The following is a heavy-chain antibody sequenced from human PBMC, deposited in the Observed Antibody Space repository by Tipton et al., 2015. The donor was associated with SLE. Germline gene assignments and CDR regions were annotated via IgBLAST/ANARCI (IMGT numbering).Heavy chain of an antibody. D-gene: IGHD6-13*01. Sequence: TLSLTCAVYGGSFSGYYWSWIRQPPGKGLEWIGEINHSGSTNYNPSLKSRVTISVDTSKNQFSLKLSSVTAADTAVYYCAGGGSSWYNDDYYYYGMDVWGQGTTVTVSS. CDR1: GGSFSGYY. V-gene: IGHV4-34*01. J-gene: IGHJ6*02. CDR2: INHSGST. CDR3: AGGGSSWYNDDYYYYGMDV.